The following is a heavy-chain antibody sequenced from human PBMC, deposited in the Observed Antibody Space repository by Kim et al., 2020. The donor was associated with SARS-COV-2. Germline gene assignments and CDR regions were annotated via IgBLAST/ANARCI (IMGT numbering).Heavy chain of an antibody. V-gene: IGHV3-7*01. CDR1: GFTFSDYW. J-gene: IGHJ4*02. Sequence: GGSLRLSCATSGFTFSDYWMSWVRQAPGKGLECVATINSDGNNKYYMDSVKGRFTISRDNAKDSLYLQMNTLRAEDTAVYYCTTSMHYWGQGIRVTVS. D-gene: IGHD2-2*01. CDR2: INSDGNNK. CDR3: TTSMHY.